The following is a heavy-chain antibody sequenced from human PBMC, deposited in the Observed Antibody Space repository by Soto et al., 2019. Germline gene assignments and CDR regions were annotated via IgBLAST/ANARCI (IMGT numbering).Heavy chain of an antibody. CDR2: INHSGST. V-gene: IGHV4-34*01. D-gene: IGHD2-8*01. J-gene: IGHJ5*02. Sequence: PSETRSLTCAVYGGSFSCYYWSGIGQPPGKGLEWIGEINHSGSTNYNPSLKSRVTISVDTSKNQFSLKLSSVTAADTAVYYCARAQSGYCTNGVCQNWFDPWGQGTLVTVSS. CDR3: ARAQSGYCTNGVCQNWFDP. CDR1: GGSFSCYY.